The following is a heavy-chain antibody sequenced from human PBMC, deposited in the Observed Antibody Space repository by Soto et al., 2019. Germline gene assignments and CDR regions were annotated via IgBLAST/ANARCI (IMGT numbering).Heavy chain of an antibody. J-gene: IGHJ3*01. CDR2: IRNKVRGGTP. Sequence: PGGSLRLSCTASGFTFEDYTMSWFRQAPGKGLEWVGFIRNKVRGGTPEYAASVRGRFTISRDDSKSTAYLQMNSLKTEDTAVYYCSRSEVATGCADAFDVWGQGTTVTVSS. CDR1: GFTFEDYT. V-gene: IGHV3-49*03. D-gene: IGHD5-12*01. CDR3: SRSEVATGCADAFDV.